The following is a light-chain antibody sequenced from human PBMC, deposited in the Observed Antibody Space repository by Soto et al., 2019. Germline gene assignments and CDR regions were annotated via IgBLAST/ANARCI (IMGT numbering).Light chain of an antibody. J-gene: IGLJ1*01. CDR3: CSYVGSKNYV. CDR2: DVS. CDR1: SSDVGGYNF. V-gene: IGLV2-8*01. Sequence: QSALTQPASVSGSPGQSITISCTGTSSDVGGYNFVSWYQQHPGKAPKVIIYDVSSRPSGVPDRFSGSKSGNTASLTVSGLQAEDEADYYCCSYVGSKNYVFGTGTKVTVL.